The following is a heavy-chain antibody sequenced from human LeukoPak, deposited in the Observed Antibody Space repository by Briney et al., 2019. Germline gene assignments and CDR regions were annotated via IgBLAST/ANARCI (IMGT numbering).Heavy chain of an antibody. Sequence: PSETLSLTCTVSGGSISSYYWSWIRQPPGKGLEWIGYIYYSGTTNYNPSLKSRVTISVDTSKNQFSLKLSSVTAPDTAVYYFAMFGGYCSGGSCFNWFDPWGQGTLVTVSS. J-gene: IGHJ5*02. CDR1: GGSISSYY. V-gene: IGHV4-59*08. CDR2: IYYSGTT. D-gene: IGHD2-15*01. CDR3: AMFGGYCSGGSCFNWFDP.